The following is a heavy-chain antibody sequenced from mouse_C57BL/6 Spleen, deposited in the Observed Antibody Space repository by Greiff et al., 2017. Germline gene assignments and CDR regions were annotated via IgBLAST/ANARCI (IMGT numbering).Heavy chain of an antibody. CDR2: IYPGDGDT. V-gene: IGHV1-80*01. Sequence: VQLQQSGAELVKPGASVKISCKASGYAFSSYWMNWVKQRPGKGLEWIGQIYPGDGDTNYNGKFKGKATLTADKSSSTGYMQLSIRTSEDSAVYFCARSGTYDGSSVDFYYWGQGTTLTVSS. CDR1: GYAFSSYW. J-gene: IGHJ2*01. D-gene: IGHD1-1*01. CDR3: ARSGTYDGSSVDFYY.